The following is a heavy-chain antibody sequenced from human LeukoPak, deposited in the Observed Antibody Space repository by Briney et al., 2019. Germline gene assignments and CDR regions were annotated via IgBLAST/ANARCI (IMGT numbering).Heavy chain of an antibody. CDR2: ISGSGGST. V-gene: IGHV3-23*01. CDR1: GFTSSSYW. Sequence: PGGSLRLSCAGSGFTSSSYWMSWVRQAPGKGLEWVSAISGSGGSTYYADSVKGRFTISRDNSKNTLYLQMNSLRAEDTAVYYCAKVRVYDSSGYYFSSYYYGMDVWGQGTTVTVSS. D-gene: IGHD3-22*01. J-gene: IGHJ6*02. CDR3: AKVRVYDSSGYYFSSYYYGMDV.